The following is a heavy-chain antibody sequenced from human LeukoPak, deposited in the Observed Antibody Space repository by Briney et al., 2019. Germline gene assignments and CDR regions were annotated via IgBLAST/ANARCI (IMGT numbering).Heavy chain of an antibody. V-gene: IGHV1-18*01. Sequence: ASVKVSCKASGYTFTRFGTRCVCESPGQGLEWMGWISAFNGNTNYAQKLQGRVTMTTDTSTSTTYMELRSLRSDDTVVYYCARDGGGGYGRDVWGQGTTVTISS. CDR3: ARDGGGGYGRDV. CDR2: ISAFNGNT. J-gene: IGHJ6*02. D-gene: IGHD4-23*01. CDR1: GYTFTRFG.